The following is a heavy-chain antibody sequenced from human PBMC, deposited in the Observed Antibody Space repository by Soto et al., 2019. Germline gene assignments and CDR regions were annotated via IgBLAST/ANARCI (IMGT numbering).Heavy chain of an antibody. CDR3: ARSLSSSSGYFDP. Sequence: QVHLQESGPGLLKPSQTLSLTCAVSGDSIGSGDYYWTWIRQSPGKGLEYIGYIYKSGRTYYNPSLKSRPVISLDTSKNQVFLRLPSLTAADTAMYFCARSLSSSSGYFDPWGQGTLVTVSS. D-gene: IGHD6-6*01. CDR2: IYKSGRT. V-gene: IGHV4-30-4*01. J-gene: IGHJ5*02. CDR1: GDSIGSGDYY.